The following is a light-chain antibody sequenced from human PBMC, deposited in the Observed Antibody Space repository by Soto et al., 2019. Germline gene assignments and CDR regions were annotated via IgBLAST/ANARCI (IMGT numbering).Light chain of an antibody. CDR1: SSDVGGYNY. CDR3: SSYAGSNNLV. J-gene: IGLJ2*01. Sequence: QSVLTQPPSASGSPGQSVTISCTGTSSDVGGYNYVSWYRQYPDKAPKLRIFEVSKRPSGVPDRFSGSKSGNTASLTVSGLQAEDEADYYCSSYAGSNNLVFGGGTKVTVL. CDR2: EVS. V-gene: IGLV2-8*01.